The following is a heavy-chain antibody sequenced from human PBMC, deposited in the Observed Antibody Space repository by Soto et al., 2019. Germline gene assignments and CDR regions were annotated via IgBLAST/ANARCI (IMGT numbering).Heavy chain of an antibody. J-gene: IGHJ5*02. V-gene: IGHV1-18*04. CDR1: GYTFTGYG. D-gene: IGHD6-13*01. CDR2: ISAYNGNT. Sequence: GASVKVSCKDSGYTFTGYGISWVRQAPGQGLEWMGWISAYNGNTNYAQKLQGRVTMTTDTSTSTAYMELRSLRSDDTAVYYCARDSWGIRSPYSSSLAPTQSPFDPWGQGTRCTVS. CDR3: ARDSWGIRSPYSSSLAPTQSPFDP.